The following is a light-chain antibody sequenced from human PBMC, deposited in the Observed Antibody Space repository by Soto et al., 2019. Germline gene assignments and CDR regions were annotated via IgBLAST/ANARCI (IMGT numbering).Light chain of an antibody. CDR3: SSYTSSSTEV. CDR2: DVS. J-gene: IGLJ2*01. V-gene: IGLV2-14*01. Sequence: QSVLTQPASVSGSPGQSITISCTGSSSDVGGYNSVSWYQQHPGKAPKLMIYDVSNRPSGVSNRFSGSKSGNTASLTISGLQAEDEADYYCSSYTSSSTEVFGGGTKVTVL. CDR1: SSDVGGYNS.